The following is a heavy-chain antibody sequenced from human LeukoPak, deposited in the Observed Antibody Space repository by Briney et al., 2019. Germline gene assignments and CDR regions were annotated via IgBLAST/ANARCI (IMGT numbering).Heavy chain of an antibody. CDR2: IKPGGNEK. CDR3: ATFRFLGT. V-gene: IGHV3-7*03. D-gene: IGHD3-3*01. CDR1: GFTFNNYW. J-gene: IGHJ3*01. Sequence: GGSLRLSCAASGFTFNNYWMTWVRQGPGKGLEWVANIKPGGNEKYYVDSVKGRFTISRDNVKNSLYLQMNSLRAEDTAIYYCATFRFLGTWGQGTMVTAS.